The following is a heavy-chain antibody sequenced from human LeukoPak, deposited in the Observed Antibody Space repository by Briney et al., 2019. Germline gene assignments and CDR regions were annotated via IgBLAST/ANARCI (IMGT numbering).Heavy chain of an antibody. CDR2: IIPILGIA. CDR3: ARGGGADYALDY. J-gene: IGHJ4*02. D-gene: IGHD3-16*01. Sequence: ASVTVSCKASGGTFSSYAISWVRQAPGQGLEWMGRIIPILGIANYAQKFQGRVTITADKSTSTAYMELSSLRSEDTAVYYCARGGGADYALDYWGQGTLVTVSS. V-gene: IGHV1-69*04. CDR1: GGTFSSYA.